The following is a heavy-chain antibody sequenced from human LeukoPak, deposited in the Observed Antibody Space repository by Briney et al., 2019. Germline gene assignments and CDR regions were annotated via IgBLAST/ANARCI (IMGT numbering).Heavy chain of an antibody. Sequence: GGSLRLSCAASGFTFNSYWMHWVRQAPGKGLVWVSRINSDGSSTTYADSVKGRFTISRDNAKNTLYLQMNSLRAEDTAVYYCAREPPTTRFDYWGQGTLVTVSS. CDR1: GFTFNSYW. J-gene: IGHJ4*02. CDR3: AREPPTTRFDY. D-gene: IGHD5-12*01. V-gene: IGHV3-74*01. CDR2: INSDGSST.